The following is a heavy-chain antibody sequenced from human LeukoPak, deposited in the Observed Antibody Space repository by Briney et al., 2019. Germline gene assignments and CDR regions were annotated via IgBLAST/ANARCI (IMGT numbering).Heavy chain of an antibody. Sequence: PSETLSLTCAVYGGSFSGYYWSWIRQPPGKGLEWIGEINHSGSTNYNPSLKSRVTISVDTSKNQFSLKLSSVTAADTAVYYCARGLKARFWGQGTLVTVSS. CDR1: GGSFSGYY. CDR3: ARGLKARF. CDR2: INHSGST. V-gene: IGHV4-34*01. D-gene: IGHD1-26*01. J-gene: IGHJ4*02.